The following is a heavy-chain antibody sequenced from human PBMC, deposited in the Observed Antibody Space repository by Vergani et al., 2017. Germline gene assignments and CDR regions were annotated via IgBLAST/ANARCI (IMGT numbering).Heavy chain of an antibody. CDR2: IHTGGST. V-gene: IGHV4-61*02. D-gene: IGHD3-10*01. Sequence: QVQLQESGPGLVKPSQTLSLTCTVSGESIRSGSHYWSWIRQPAGKGPEWIGHIHTGGSTDLNPSFKSRVSISVDTSKSQFSLNLTSVTAADTAVYYCARGRGDNWYFDLWGRGTLVTVSS. CDR1: GESIRSGSHY. CDR3: ARGRGDNWYFDL. J-gene: IGHJ2*01.